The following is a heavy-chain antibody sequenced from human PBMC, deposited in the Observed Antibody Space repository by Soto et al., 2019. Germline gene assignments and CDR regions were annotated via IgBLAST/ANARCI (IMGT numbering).Heavy chain of an antibody. CDR2: IYYSGST. D-gene: IGHD2-2*01. J-gene: IGHJ4*02. CDR1: GGSISSYY. CDR3: ARRAGYCSSTSCYRLYYFDY. Sequence: ASETLSLTCTVSGGSISSYYWSWIRQPPGKGLGWSGYIYYSGSTNYNPSLKSRVTISVDTSKNQFSLKLSSVTAADTAVYYCARRAGYCSSTSCYRLYYFDYWGQGTLVTVSS. V-gene: IGHV4-59*08.